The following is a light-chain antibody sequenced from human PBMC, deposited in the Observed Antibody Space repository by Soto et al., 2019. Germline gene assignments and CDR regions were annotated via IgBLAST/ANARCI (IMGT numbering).Light chain of an antibody. V-gene: IGKV3-11*01. CDR2: DAS. CDR1: QNVNNY. J-gene: IGKJ5*01. CDR3: QQRQHWPPIT. Sequence: EVVLTQSPATLSLSPGERATLSCRASQNVNNYLVWYQQKPGQAPRLLIYDASNRATGIPARFSGSGSGTDFTLTISSLEPEDVAVYYCQQRQHWPPITFGQGTRLEIK.